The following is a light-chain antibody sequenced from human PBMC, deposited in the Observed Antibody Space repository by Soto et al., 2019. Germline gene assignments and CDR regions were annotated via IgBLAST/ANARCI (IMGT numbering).Light chain of an antibody. CDR1: QSVRSSY. CDR2: GAS. CDR3: QHYGSPLT. J-gene: IGKJ4*01. Sequence: EIVLTQSPGTLSLSPGGRATLSCRASQSVRSSYLAWYQQRPGQAPRLLIFGASFRATGIPDRFSGSGSGTDFTFTISRLEPEDFAVYYCQHYGSPLTFGGGTKV. V-gene: IGKV3-20*01.